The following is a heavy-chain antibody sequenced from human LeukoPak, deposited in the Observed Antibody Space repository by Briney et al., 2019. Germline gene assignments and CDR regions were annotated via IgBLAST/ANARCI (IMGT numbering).Heavy chain of an antibody. Sequence: ASVKVSCKASGYTFTNHAMNWVRQAPGQGLVWMGWIDTNTGKPTYAQGLTGRFVFSLDTSISTAYLQISSLKAEDTAVYYCARDWYTSSWANFDYWGQGTLVTVSS. CDR2: IDTNTGKP. J-gene: IGHJ4*02. D-gene: IGHD6-13*01. CDR3: ARDWYTSSWANFDY. CDR1: GYTFTNHA. V-gene: IGHV7-4-1*02.